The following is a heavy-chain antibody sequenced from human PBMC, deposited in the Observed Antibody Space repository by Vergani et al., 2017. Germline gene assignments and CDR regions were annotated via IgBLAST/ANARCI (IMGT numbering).Heavy chain of an antibody. V-gene: IGHV3-11*01. CDR3: ARTLRVLEWLSSIGWFDP. J-gene: IGHJ5*02. CDR1: GFTFSDYY. D-gene: IGHD3-3*01. CDR2: ISSSGSTR. Sequence: QVQLVESGGGLVKPGGSLRLSCAASGFTFSDYYMSWIRQAPGKGLEWVSYISSSGSTRYYADLVEGRFTIPRDNAKNSRYLEMNSLRAEDTAVYYCARTLRVLEWLSSIGWFDPWGQGTLVTVSS.